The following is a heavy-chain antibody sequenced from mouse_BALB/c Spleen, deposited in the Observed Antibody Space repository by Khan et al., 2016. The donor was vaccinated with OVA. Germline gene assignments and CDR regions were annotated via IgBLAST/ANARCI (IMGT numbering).Heavy chain of an antibody. J-gene: IGHJ2*01. CDR2: IYPGTNNT. CDR3: AGDKALYYFDY. CDR1: GYIFTTYW. Sequence: QMQLEESGAELVRPGASVKLSCKTSGYIFTTYWIHWVKQRSGQGLEWIARIYPGTNNTYYNEKFKDKATLTADKSSSTVYMQLSSLKSEDSAVYFCAGDKALYYFDYWGQGTTLTVSS. D-gene: IGHD3-2*02. V-gene: IGHV1-76*01.